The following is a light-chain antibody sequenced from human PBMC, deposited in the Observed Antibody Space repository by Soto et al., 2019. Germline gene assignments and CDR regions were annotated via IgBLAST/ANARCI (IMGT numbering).Light chain of an antibody. V-gene: IGKV3-11*01. J-gene: IGKJ4*01. CDR3: QERTNWPPLT. CDR1: QSVSRY. CDR2: DAS. Sequence: EIVLTQSPATLSLSPGERATLSCRASQSVSRYLAWYPQRPGQAPRLLIYDASNRATGIPARFSGSGSGTDFTRTISSLEPEDFAVYYCQERTNWPPLTFGGGTKVEIK.